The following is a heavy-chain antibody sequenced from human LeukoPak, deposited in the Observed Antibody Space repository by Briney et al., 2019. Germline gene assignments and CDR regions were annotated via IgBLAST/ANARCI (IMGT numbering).Heavy chain of an antibody. CDR1: GGSISSGSYY. J-gene: IGHJ4*02. V-gene: IGHV4-61*02. CDR3: ARHRLDYYGSGSYYNGPDY. D-gene: IGHD3-10*01. Sequence: SETLSLTCTVSGGSISSGSYYWSWIRQPAGKGQEWIGRIYTSGSTNYNPSLKSRVTISIDTSKNQFSLKLSSVTAADTAVYYCARHRLDYYGSGSYYNGPDYWGQGTLVTVSS. CDR2: IYTSGST.